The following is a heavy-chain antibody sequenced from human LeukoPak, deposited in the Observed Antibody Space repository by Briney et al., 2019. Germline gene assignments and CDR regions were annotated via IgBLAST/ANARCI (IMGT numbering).Heavy chain of an antibody. J-gene: IGHJ3*02. Sequence: ASVKVSCKASGYTFTGYYMHWVRQAPGQGLEWMEWINPNSGGTNYAQKFQGRVTMTRDTSISTAYMELSRLRSDDTAVYYCARDHDYYDSSGGAFDIWGQGTMVTVSS. D-gene: IGHD3-22*01. CDR2: INPNSGGT. V-gene: IGHV1-2*02. CDR3: ARDHDYYDSSGGAFDI. CDR1: GYTFTGYY.